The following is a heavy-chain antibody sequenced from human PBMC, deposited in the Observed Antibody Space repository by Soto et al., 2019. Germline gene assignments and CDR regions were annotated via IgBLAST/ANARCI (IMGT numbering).Heavy chain of an antibody. V-gene: IGHV1-18*01. D-gene: IGHD3-9*01. CDR2: ISAYNDNT. Sequence: QVQLVQSGAEVKKPGASVKVSCKASGYTFTNYGITWVRQAPGQGLEWMGWISAYNDNTNYALKRQGRVTVTTDTSTSTAYMELRSLRSDDTAVYYCARDGGTYYDILTGLDAFDIWGQGTLVTVSS. J-gene: IGHJ3*02. CDR1: GYTFTNYG. CDR3: ARDGGTYYDILTGLDAFDI.